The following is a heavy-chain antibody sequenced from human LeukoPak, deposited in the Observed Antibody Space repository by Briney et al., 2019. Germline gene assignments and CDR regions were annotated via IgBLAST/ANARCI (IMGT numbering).Heavy chain of an antibody. CDR3: ARGGPVYSSPFDY. D-gene: IGHD6-13*01. J-gene: IGHJ4*02. V-gene: IGHV1-2*02. CDR2: INPNSGGT. CDR1: GYTFTGYY. Sequence: ASVKVSCKASGYTFTGYYMHWVRQAPGQGPEWMGWINPNSGGTNYAQKFQGRVTMTRDTSISTAYMELSRPRSDDTAVYYCARGGPVYSSPFDYWGQGTLVTVSS.